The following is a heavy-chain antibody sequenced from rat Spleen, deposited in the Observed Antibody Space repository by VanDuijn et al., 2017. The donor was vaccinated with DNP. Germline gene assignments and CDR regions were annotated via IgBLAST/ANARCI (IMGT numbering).Heavy chain of an antibody. CDR3: AKPDQ. J-gene: IGHJ2*01. V-gene: IGHV5-7*01. CDR1: GFTFSAYY. Sequence: EVQLVESGGGLVQPGRSLKLSCAASGFTFSAYYMAWVRQAPAKGLEWVATISYDGLSTNYRDSVKGRFTISRDNAKSTLYLQMDSVRSEDTATYYCAKPDQWGQGVMVTVSS. CDR2: ISYDGLST.